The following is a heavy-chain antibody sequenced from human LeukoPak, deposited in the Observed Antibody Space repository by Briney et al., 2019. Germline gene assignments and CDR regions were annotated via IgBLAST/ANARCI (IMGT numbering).Heavy chain of an antibody. CDR3: ARDYSGELAPFDY. CDR1: GYTFTGYY. CDR2: INPNSGGT. Sequence: GASVKVSCTASGYTFTGYYMHWVRQAPGQGLEWMGWINPNSGGTNYAQKFQGRVTMTRDTSISTAYMELSRLRSDDTAVYYCARDYSGELAPFDYWGQGTLVTVSS. J-gene: IGHJ4*02. V-gene: IGHV1-2*02. D-gene: IGHD1-26*01.